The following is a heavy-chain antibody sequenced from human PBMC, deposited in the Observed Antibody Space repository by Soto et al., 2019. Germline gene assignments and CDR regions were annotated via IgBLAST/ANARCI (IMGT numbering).Heavy chain of an antibody. V-gene: IGHV1-69*13. Sequence: SVKVSCKASGGTFSSYAISWVRQAPGQGLEWMGGIIPIFGTANYAQKFQGRVTITADESTSTAYMELSSLRSEDTAVYYCAREVARSQGAFDIWGQGTMVTVSS. CDR1: GGTFSSYA. CDR3: AREVARSQGAFDI. J-gene: IGHJ3*02. D-gene: IGHD2-15*01. CDR2: IIPIFGTA.